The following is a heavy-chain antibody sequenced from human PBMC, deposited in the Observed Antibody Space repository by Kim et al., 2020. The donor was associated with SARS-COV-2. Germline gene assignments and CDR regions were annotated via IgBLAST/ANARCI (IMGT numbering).Heavy chain of an antibody. D-gene: IGHD1-26*01. CDR3: ARDHIVGALDAFDI. Sequence: ADSVKGRFTISRDNSKNTLYLQMNSLRAEDTAVYYCARDHIVGALDAFDIWGQGTMVTVSS. J-gene: IGHJ3*02. V-gene: IGHV3-30*01.